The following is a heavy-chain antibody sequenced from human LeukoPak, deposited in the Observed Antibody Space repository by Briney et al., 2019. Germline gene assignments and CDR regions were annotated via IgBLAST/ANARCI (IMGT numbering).Heavy chain of an antibody. Sequence: PGGSLRLSCAASGFTLTNAWMSWVRQAPGKGLEWVGRIKRKSDGGTTDYAAPVKGRFTISTDDSKNTLYLQMNSLKTEDTAVYYCITDERGVTRAFDYWGQGTLVTVSS. J-gene: IGHJ4*02. CDR2: IKRKSDGGTT. CDR1: GFTLTNAW. V-gene: IGHV3-15*01. D-gene: IGHD3-3*01. CDR3: ITDERGVTRAFDY.